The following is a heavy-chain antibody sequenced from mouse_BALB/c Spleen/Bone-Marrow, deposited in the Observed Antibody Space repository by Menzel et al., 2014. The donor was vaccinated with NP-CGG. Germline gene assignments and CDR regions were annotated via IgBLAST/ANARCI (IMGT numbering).Heavy chain of an antibody. Sequence: EVKLQESGPELVKPGASMKISCKASGYSFTGYTMSWVKQSHGKNLEWIGLINPYNGGTSYNQKFKGKATLTVDKSSSTAYMELLSLTSEDSAVYYCARNNDYDEEDYAMDYWGQGTSVTVSS. CDR3: ARNNDYDEEDYAMDY. J-gene: IGHJ4*01. CDR1: GYSFTGYT. V-gene: IGHV1-18*01. CDR2: INPYNGGT. D-gene: IGHD2-4*01.